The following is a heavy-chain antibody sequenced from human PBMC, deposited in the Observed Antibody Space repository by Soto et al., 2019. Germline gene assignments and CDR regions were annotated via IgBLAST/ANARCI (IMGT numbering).Heavy chain of an antibody. Sequence: QVQLVQSGAEVKKPGSSVKVSCKASGGTFSSYAISWVRQAPGQGLEWMGGIIPIFGTANYAKKFQGRVTITADDSTSTAYMELSSLRSEDTAVYYCAEHSSSWSRGAFDIWGQGTMVTVSS. CDR2: IIPIFGTA. D-gene: IGHD6-13*01. V-gene: IGHV1-69*01. CDR1: GGTFSSYA. J-gene: IGHJ3*02. CDR3: AEHSSSWSRGAFDI.